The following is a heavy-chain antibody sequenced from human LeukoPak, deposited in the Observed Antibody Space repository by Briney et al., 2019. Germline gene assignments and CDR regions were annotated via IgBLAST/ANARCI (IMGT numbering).Heavy chain of an antibody. D-gene: IGHD1-1*01. CDR2: ISYDGSNK. Sequence: GRSLRLSCAASGFTFSSYGMHWVRQAPGKGLEWVAVISYDGSNKYYADSVKGRFTISRDNSKNTLYLQMNSLRAEDTAVYYCAKETTGAPVDYWGQGTLVTVSS. J-gene: IGHJ4*02. CDR1: GFTFSSYG. CDR3: AKETTGAPVDY. V-gene: IGHV3-30*18.